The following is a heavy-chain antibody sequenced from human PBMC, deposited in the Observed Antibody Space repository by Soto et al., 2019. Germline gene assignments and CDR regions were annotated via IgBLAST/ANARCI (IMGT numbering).Heavy chain of an antibody. Sequence: GASVKVSCKASGYTFTGYYMHWVRQAPGQGLEWMGWINPNSGGTNYAQKFQGWVTMTRDTSISTAYMELSRLRSDDTAVYYCAREGGMTTVALDYWGQGTLVTVSS. V-gene: IGHV1-2*04. CDR1: GYTFTGYY. D-gene: IGHD4-4*01. J-gene: IGHJ4*02. CDR2: INPNSGGT. CDR3: AREGGMTTVALDY.